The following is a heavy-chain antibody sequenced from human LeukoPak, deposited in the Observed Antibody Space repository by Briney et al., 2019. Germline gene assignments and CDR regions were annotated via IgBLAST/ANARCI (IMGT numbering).Heavy chain of an antibody. J-gene: IGHJ4*02. CDR2: LKSKTDSETK. Sequence: GGTVTLSCAASGFTFSNAWMSWVRQAPGKGLVWVGRLKSKTDSETKNFAATVKSRFNMSRDDAKNTLYLQMNGLKTEDTAVYFCTTEVVPAASSNFDFWGQGTLVTVSS. CDR1: GFTFSNAW. CDR3: TTEVVPAASSNFDF. D-gene: IGHD2-2*01. V-gene: IGHV3-15*01.